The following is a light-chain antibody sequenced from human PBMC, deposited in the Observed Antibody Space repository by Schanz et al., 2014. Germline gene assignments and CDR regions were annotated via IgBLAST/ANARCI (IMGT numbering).Light chain of an antibody. CDR3: AAWDDTLNNWL. Sequence: QSVLTQPPSASGPPGQTVTISCSGSSSDIGRNYVFWFQQLPGRAPKRLIYRDNQRSSGISDRLSASKSGTSASLAISGLRSEDEADYYCAAWDDTLNNWLFGGGTKVTVL. J-gene: IGLJ3*02. V-gene: IGLV1-47*01. CDR2: RDN. CDR1: SSDIGRNY.